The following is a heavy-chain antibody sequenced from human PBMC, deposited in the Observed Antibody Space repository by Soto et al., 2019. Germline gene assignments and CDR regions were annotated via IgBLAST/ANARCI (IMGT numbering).Heavy chain of an antibody. D-gene: IGHD5-18*01. CDR2: NNPNTGDT. Sequence: ASVKVSCKASGYTFTDYYLHWVRQAPGQGLESMGWNNPNTGDTNYAQKFQGRVTMTRDTSFSTAYMELSSLRSEDTAVYYCARASYSYGTAYLSYYYGMDVWGQGTTVTVSS. CDR3: ARASYSYGTAYLSYYYGMDV. J-gene: IGHJ6*02. CDR1: GYTFTDYY. V-gene: IGHV1-2*02.